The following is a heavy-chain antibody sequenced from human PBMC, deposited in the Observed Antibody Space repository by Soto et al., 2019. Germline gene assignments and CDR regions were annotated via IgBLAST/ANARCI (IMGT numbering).Heavy chain of an antibody. Sequence: ASVKVSCKASGYTFTSYDINWVRQATGQGLEWMGWMNPNSGNTGYAQRFQGRVTMTRNTSISTAYMELSSLRSEDTAVYYCARVAYSSSWYVRDYYYYMDVWGKGTTVTVSS. J-gene: IGHJ6*03. D-gene: IGHD6-13*01. V-gene: IGHV1-8*01. CDR1: GYTFTSYD. CDR2: MNPNSGNT. CDR3: ARVAYSSSWYVRDYYYYMDV.